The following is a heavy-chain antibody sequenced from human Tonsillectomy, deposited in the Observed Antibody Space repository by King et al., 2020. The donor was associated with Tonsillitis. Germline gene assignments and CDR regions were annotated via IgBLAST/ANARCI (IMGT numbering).Heavy chain of an antibody. CDR2: IIPIFGTA. V-gene: IGHV1-69*01. Sequence: VQLVESGAEAKKPGSSVKVSCKASGCTFSSYAMSWVRQAPGQGLEWMGGIIPIFGTANYAQKFQGRVTITADESTSTAYMELSSLRSEDTALYYCARRNYYDRPLGAFDIWGQGTMVTVSS. J-gene: IGHJ3*02. CDR3: ARRNYYDRPLGAFDI. CDR1: GCTFSSYA. D-gene: IGHD3-22*01.